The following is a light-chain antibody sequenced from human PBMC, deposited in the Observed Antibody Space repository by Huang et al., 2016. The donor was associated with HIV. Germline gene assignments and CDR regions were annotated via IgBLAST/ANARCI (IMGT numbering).Light chain of an antibody. CDR1: QDIRND. V-gene: IGKV1-6*01. CDR3: LQDYAYPST. Sequence: AIQMTQSPSSLSASVGDRVTITCRASQDIRNDLGWYQHRPGRAQKLLIYAAFNLQSGFPPRFSGSGSGTDFTLTISDLRPEDFATYYCLQDYAYPSTFGLGTKLEL. J-gene: IGKJ2*01. CDR2: AAF.